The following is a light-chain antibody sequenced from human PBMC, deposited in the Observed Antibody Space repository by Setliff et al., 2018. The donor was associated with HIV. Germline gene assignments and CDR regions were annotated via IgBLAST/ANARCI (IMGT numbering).Light chain of an antibody. CDR3: SSYTTSSTVV. CDR2: DVS. Sequence: QSALTQPASVSGSPGQSITISCTGTSSDVGGYNYVSWYQQHPGKAPKLMIFDVSNRPSGVPNRFSGSKSGNTASLTISGLQAEDEADYYCSSYTTSSTVVFGGGTKVTV. CDR1: SSDVGGYNY. V-gene: IGLV2-14*03. J-gene: IGLJ2*01.